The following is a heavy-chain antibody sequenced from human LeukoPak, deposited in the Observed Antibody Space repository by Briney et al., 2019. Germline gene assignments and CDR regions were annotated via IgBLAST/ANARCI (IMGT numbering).Heavy chain of an antibody. J-gene: IGHJ5*02. CDR1: GFTLSTYG. V-gene: IGHV3-23*01. CDR2: ISGSGGST. Sequence: PGRSLRLSCAASGFTLSTYGMHWVRQAPGKGLEWVSGISGSGGSTYYADSVKDRFTISRDNSKNTLSLQVNSLRAEDTAVYYCAWPHFPGGDWFDPWGQGTLVTVSS. CDR3: AWPHFPGGDWFDP.